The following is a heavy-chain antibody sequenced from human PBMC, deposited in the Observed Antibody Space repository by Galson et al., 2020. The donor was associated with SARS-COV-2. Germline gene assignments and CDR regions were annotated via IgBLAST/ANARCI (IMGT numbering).Heavy chain of an antibody. V-gene: IGHV1-18*01. Sequence: ASVKVSCKASGYSFVYSGISWVRQAPGQGLEWMGWINPDKGNLVYAQKFRGRVTMTTDSSTSTAYMDLRSLKSDDTAVYYCARDEGVVQGLIGFLGRGTLVIVAS. D-gene: IGHD3-10*01. CDR3: ARDEGVVQGLIGF. CDR2: INPDKGNL. CDR1: GYSFVYSG. J-gene: IGHJ4*02.